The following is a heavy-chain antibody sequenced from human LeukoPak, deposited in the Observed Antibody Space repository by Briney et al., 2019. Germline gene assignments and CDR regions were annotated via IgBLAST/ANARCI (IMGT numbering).Heavy chain of an antibody. Sequence: GESLKISCKGSGYSFTTYWIGWVRQMPGKGLEWMGIIYPGDSDTRYSPSFQGQVTISADKSISTAYLQWSSLKASDIAMYYCATPYATSSIAYWGQGTLVTVSS. CDR2: IYPGDSDT. CDR1: GYSFTTYW. D-gene: IGHD6-6*01. CDR3: ATPYATSSIAY. V-gene: IGHV5-51*01. J-gene: IGHJ4*02.